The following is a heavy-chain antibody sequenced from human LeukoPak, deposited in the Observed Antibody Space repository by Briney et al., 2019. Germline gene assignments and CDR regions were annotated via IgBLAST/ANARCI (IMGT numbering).Heavy chain of an antibody. V-gene: IGHV5-51*01. D-gene: IGHD3-10*01. J-gene: IGHJ4*02. CDR3: VRQDPAGEYYFDH. CDR2: IYPGDSDT. CDR1: GYSFSIYW. Sequence: GESLKISCKGSGYSFSIYWIGWVRQMPGKGLEWMGIIYPGDSDTRYSPSFQGQVTISADKSLSTAYLQWSSLKASDAAMYYCVRQDPAGEYYFDHWGQGTLVTVST.